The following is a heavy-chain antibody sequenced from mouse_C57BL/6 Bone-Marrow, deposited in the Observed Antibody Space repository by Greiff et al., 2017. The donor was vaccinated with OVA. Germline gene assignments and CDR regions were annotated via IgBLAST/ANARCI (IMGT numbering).Heavy chain of an antibody. CDR1: GFTFSDYG. Sequence: EVQGVESGGGLVKPGGSLKLSCAASGFTFSDYGMHWVRQAPEKGLEWVAYISSGSSTIYYADTVKGRFTISRDNAKNTLFLQMTSLRSEDTAMYYCARGFITTVVAKGAMDYWGQGTSVTVSS. CDR3: ARGFITTVVAKGAMDY. V-gene: IGHV5-17*01. CDR2: ISSGSSTI. J-gene: IGHJ4*01. D-gene: IGHD1-1*01.